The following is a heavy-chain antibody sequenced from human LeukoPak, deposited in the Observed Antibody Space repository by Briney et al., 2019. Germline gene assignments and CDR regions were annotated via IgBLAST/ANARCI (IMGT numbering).Heavy chain of an antibody. CDR2: IYNSGST. Sequence: PSETLSLTCTVSGDSISSSSYYWGWIRQPPGKGLEWIGNIYNSGSTYYNPSLKSRVTISVDTSKNQFSLKLSSVTAADTAVYYCARRCGSTSCYRYRGQGTLVTVSS. V-gene: IGHV4-39*01. D-gene: IGHD2-2*01. CDR1: GDSISSSSYY. J-gene: IGHJ4*02. CDR3: ARRCGSTSCYRY.